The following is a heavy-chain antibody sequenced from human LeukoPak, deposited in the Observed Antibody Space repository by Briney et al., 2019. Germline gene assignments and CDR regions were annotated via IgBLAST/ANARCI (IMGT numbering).Heavy chain of an antibody. CDR3: ARGGLRYYYDSSGYYYDY. V-gene: IGHV1-2*06. CDR1: GYTFTGYY. CDR2: INPNSGGT. J-gene: IGHJ4*02. D-gene: IGHD3-22*01. Sequence: ASVKVSCKASGYTFTGYYMHWVRQAPGQGLEWMGRINPNSGGTNYAQKFQGRVTMTRDTSISTAYMELSRLRSDDTAVYYCARGGLRYYYDSSGYYYDYWGQGTLVTASS.